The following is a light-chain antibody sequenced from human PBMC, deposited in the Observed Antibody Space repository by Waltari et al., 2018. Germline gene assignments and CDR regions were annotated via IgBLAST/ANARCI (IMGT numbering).Light chain of an antibody. CDR2: GAS. Sequence: IQMTQSTSSLSASVGDRVAITCRASQTINNFLNWYQKKPGKAPKLLIYGASTLHNGVPSRFSGSASGTDFTLIISSLQPEDFATYYCQQAYNTPVTFGPGTKVDIK. J-gene: IGKJ3*01. CDR1: QTINNF. CDR3: QQAYNTPVT. V-gene: IGKV1-39*01.